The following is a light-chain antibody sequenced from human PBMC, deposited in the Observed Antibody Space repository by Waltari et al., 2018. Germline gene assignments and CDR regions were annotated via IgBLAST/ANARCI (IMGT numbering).Light chain of an antibody. Sequence: DVGLTQSPLSLTATLGQPASISCRPIQNLVYTDGRIYPNWFHQRPGQAPRRLINKVSNRDSEVPDRFSGSGSGTDFTLMISSVEADDVGVYYYMQATRWPFTFGQGTRLEIK. CDR2: KVS. J-gene: IGKJ5*01. CDR3: MQATRWPFT. CDR1: QNLVYTDGRIY. V-gene: IGKV2-30*01.